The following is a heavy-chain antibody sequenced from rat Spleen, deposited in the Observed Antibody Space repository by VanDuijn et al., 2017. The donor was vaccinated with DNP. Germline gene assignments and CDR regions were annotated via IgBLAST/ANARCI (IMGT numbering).Heavy chain of an antibody. J-gene: IGHJ4*01. Sequence: EVQLVESGGGLVQPGRSLKLSCAASGFTFSDYNLAWVRQAPKKGLEWVATLSYDGSTTYYRDSVKGRFTISGDYAKTTLYLQMDSLRSEDTATYYCATQGLPMDHYAMDAWGQGTSVTVSS. D-gene: IGHD1-12*02. V-gene: IGHV5S10*01. CDR3: ATQGLPMDHYAMDA. CDR2: LSYDGSTT. CDR1: GFTFSDYN.